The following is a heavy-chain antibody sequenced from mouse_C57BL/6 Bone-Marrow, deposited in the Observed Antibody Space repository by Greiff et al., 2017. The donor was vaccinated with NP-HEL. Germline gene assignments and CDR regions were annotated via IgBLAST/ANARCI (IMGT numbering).Heavy chain of an antibody. Sequence: EVQLQQSVAELVRPGASVKLSCTASGFNIKNTYMHWVKQRPEQGLEWIGRIDPANGNTKYAPKFQGKATITADTSSNTASLQLSCLTSEDTAIYYCAIQTAQAPAWFAYGGQGTLVTVSA. CDR1: GFNIKNTY. CDR3: AIQTAQAPAWFAY. V-gene: IGHV14-3*01. J-gene: IGHJ3*01. D-gene: IGHD3-2*02. CDR2: IDPANGNT.